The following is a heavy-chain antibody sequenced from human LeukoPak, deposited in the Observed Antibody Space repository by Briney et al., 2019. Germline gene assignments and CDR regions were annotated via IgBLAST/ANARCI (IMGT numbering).Heavy chain of an antibody. CDR3: AVTLRYFDSGLEKRWFDP. V-gene: IGHV4-39*07. D-gene: IGHD3-9*01. Sequence: PSETLSLTCTVSGGSISSSSYYWGWIRQPPGKGLEWIGSIYYSGSTYYNPSLKSRVTISVDTSKNQFSLKLSSVTAADTAVYYCAVTLRYFDSGLEKRWFDPWGQGTLVTVSS. CDR2: IYYSGST. CDR1: GGSISSSSYY. J-gene: IGHJ5*02.